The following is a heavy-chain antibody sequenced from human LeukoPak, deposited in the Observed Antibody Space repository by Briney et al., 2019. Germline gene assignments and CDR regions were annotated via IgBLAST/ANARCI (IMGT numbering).Heavy chain of an antibody. CDR1: GFTFSSYW. CDR2: INSDGSST. Sequence: GGSLRLSCAASGFTFSSYWMHWVRQAPGKGLVWVSRINSDGSSTSYADSVKGRFTISRDNAKNTLYLQMNSLRAEDTAVYYCARGEDYYHYMDVWGKGTTVTISS. J-gene: IGHJ6*03. V-gene: IGHV3-74*01. CDR3: ARGEDYYHYMDV.